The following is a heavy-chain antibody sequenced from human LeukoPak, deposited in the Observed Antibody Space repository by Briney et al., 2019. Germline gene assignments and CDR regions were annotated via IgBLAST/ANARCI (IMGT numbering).Heavy chain of an antibody. CDR1: GFTFSSYS. CDR2: ISSSSSYI. D-gene: IGHD6-19*01. J-gene: IGHJ6*02. CDR3: ARDTSRGWGHWSSHGMDV. Sequence: GGSLRLSCAASGFTFSSYSMNWVRQAPGKGLEWVSSISSSSSYIYYADSVKGRFIFSRDNAKNSLYLQMNSLRAEDTAVYYCARDTSRGWGHWSSHGMDVWGQGTTVTVSS. V-gene: IGHV3-21*01.